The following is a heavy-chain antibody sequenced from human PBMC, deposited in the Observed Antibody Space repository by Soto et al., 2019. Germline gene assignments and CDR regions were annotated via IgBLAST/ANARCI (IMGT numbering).Heavy chain of an antibody. V-gene: IGHV6-1*01. CDR1: GDSVSSNSAA. J-gene: IGHJ4*02. CDR3: ASSSPMSWDPYFDY. D-gene: IGHD3-22*01. CDR2: TYYRSKWYN. Sequence: SQTLSLTCAISGDSVSSNSAAWNWIRQSPSRGLEWLGRTYYRSKWYNDYAVSVKSRITINPGTSKNQFSLQLNSVTPEDTAVYYCASSSPMSWDPYFDYWGQGTLVTVSS.